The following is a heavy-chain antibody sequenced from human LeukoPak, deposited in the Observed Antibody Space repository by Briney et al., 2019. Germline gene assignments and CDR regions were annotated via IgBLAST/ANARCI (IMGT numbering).Heavy chain of an antibody. V-gene: IGHV3-21*05. J-gene: IGHJ4*02. D-gene: IGHD5-24*01. CDR3: ARDLRQWLQFGEIDH. CDR1: GVTFSSYE. Sequence: PGGSLRLSCAASGVTFSSYEMNWVRHAPGKWLGWVSYISSSSSYIYYADSVKGRFTISRDNAKNSLYLQMNSLRAEDTAVYYCARDLRQWLQFGEIDHWGQGTLVTVSS. CDR2: ISSSSSYI.